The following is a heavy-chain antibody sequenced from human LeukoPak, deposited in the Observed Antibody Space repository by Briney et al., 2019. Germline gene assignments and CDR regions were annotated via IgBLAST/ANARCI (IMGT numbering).Heavy chain of an antibody. CDR1: GVSVSRSAYF. V-gene: IGHV4-39*01. CDR3: ARRLLGSTYYFDY. J-gene: IGHJ4*02. CDR2: ICYSGGT. D-gene: IGHD2-2*01. Sequence: TSEPLSLTCSVSGVSVSRSAYFWAWIRQPPGKGLEWLGSICYSGGTYYYPSPHSRVTMSVDTSNNQCSLRLNSVTAADTSVYYCARRLLGSTYYFDYWGQGNLVTVSS.